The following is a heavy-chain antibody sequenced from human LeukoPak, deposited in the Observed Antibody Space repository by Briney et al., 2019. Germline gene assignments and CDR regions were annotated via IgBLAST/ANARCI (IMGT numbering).Heavy chain of an antibody. CDR2: IIGSGSRT. D-gene: IGHD6-13*01. CDR3: AKAPGKQQLPPRGDY. J-gene: IGHJ4*02. Sequence: GGSLRLSCAASGFTFSSYAMSWVRPAPGKGLEWVSAIIGSGSRTYYADSAKGRFTISRDNSKTTLYLQMNSLRAEDTAVYYCAKAPGKQQLPPRGDYWGQGTLVTVSS. V-gene: IGHV3-23*01. CDR1: GFTFSSYA.